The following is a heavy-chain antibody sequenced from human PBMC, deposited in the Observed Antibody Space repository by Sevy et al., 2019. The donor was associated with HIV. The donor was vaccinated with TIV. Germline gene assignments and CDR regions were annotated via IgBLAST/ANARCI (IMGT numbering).Heavy chain of an antibody. V-gene: IGHV3-21*01. CDR2: MTSSGSYI. J-gene: IGHJ4*02. D-gene: IGHD2-15*01. CDR3: VREGWNY. CDR1: GFTFSTST. Sequence: GRSLRLSCAASGFTFSTSTMNWVRQAPGKGLEWVSLMTSSGSYILYADSVKGRFTISRDNAKNSVVVQMNSLRVEDTAVYYCVREGWNYWGQGTLVTVSS.